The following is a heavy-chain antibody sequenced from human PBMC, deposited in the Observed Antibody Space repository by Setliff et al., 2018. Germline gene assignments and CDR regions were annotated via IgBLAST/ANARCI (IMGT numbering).Heavy chain of an antibody. D-gene: IGHD6-6*01. V-gene: IGHV4-34*01. CDR3: ARGRNVAARLFDS. CDR2: INHSRST. Sequence: PSETLSLTCAASSGTFSDYYWTWIRQPPGKGLEWIGEINHSRSTNYNPSLKSRVIISVDTSKNQFSLNLSSATATNTAVYFCARGRNVAARLFDSWGQGTLVTVSS. J-gene: IGHJ4*02. CDR1: SGTFSDYY.